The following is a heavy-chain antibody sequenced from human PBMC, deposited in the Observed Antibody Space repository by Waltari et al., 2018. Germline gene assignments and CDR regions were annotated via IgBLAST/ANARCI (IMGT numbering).Heavy chain of an antibody. V-gene: IGHV3-30-3*01. CDR1: GFTFSSYA. CDR3: ARDLKWLRALDY. D-gene: IGHD5-12*01. CDR2: ISYDGSNK. Sequence: QVQLVESGGGVVPPGRSLRLSCAASGFTFSSYAMHWVRQAPGKGLEWVAVISYDGSNKYYADSVKGRFTISRDNCKNTLYLQMNSLRAEDTAVYYCARDLKWLRALDYWGQGTLVTVSS. J-gene: IGHJ4*02.